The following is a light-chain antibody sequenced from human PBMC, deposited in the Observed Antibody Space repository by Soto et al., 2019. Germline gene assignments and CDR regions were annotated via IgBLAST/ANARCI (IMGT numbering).Light chain of an antibody. V-gene: IGLV2-18*01. CDR1: SSDVGRYNR. CDR2: EVR. J-gene: IGLJ1*01. Sequence: QSALTQPPSVSGSPGQSVTISCTGTSSDVGRYNRVSWYQQPPGTAPKLLIYEVRNRPSGVPDRFSGSKSANTASLTISGLQAEDEADYYCSLYTTNSTFVFGAGTKAHRP. CDR3: SLYTTNSTFV.